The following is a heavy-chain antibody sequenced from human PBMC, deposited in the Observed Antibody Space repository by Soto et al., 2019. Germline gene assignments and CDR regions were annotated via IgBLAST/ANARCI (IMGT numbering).Heavy chain of an antibody. Sequence: GGSLRLSCAASGFTFDKFDMHWVRQAPGKGLHWVAVTSFDGNRKYYAASVKGRFTISRDNSNNTLHLQMNNLRDDDSAVYYCVREGGVPAAIGHYYYGMDVWGQGTAVTVSS. V-gene: IGHV3-30-3*01. CDR1: GFTFDKFD. D-gene: IGHD2-2*02. CDR3: VREGGVPAAIGHYYYGMDV. J-gene: IGHJ6*02. CDR2: TSFDGNRK.